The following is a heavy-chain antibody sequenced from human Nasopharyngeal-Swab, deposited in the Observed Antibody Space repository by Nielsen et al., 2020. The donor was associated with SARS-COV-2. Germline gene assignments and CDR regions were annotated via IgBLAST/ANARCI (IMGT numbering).Heavy chain of an antibody. Sequence: WIRQPPGKGLEWIGSIYYSGSTYYNPSLKSRVTISVDTSKNQFSLKLSSVTAADTAVYYCASGGVNANTILGVVIPPLWYYYGMDVWGQGTTVTVSS. V-gene: IGHV4-39*07. J-gene: IGHJ6*02. CDR2: IYYSGST. D-gene: IGHD3-3*01. CDR3: ASGGVNANTILGVVIPPLWYYYGMDV.